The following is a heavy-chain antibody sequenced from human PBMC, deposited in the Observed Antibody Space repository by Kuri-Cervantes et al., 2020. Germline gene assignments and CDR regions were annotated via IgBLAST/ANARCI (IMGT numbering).Heavy chain of an antibody. CDR2: VQQDGGEK. CDR3: AREYYDSSGYYLWFNGDAFDI. V-gene: IGHV3-7*01. J-gene: IGHJ3*02. D-gene: IGHD3-22*01. Sequence: GESLKTSCAASGFPFRNSWMSWGRQAPGKGLEWVANVQQDGGEKYYLDSVKGRLTISRDNAKNSLYLQMNSLRAEDTAVYYCAREYYDSSGYYLWFNGDAFDIWGQGTMVTVSS. CDR1: GFPFRNSW.